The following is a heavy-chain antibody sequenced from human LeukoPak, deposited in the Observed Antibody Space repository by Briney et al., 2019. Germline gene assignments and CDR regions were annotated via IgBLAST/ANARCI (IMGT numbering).Heavy chain of an antibody. CDR2: ISAYNGNT. D-gene: IGHD3-22*01. V-gene: IGHV1-18*01. CDR3: ARFVEQPPPSLGLYYFDY. J-gene: IGHJ4*02. CDR1: GYTFTSYG. Sequence: ASVKVSCKASGYTFTSYGISWVRQAPGQGLEWMGWISAYNGNTNYAQKLQGRVTMTTDTSTSTAYMELRSLGSDDTAVYYCARFVEQPPPSLGLYYFDYWGQGTLVTVSS.